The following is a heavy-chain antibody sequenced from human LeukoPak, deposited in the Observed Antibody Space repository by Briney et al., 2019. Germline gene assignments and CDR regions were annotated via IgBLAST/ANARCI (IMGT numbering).Heavy chain of an antibody. D-gene: IGHD1-26*01. V-gene: IGHV3-48*04. CDR3: ARDRSGGPYRGVDY. Sequence: GGSLRLSCAASGFTFSSYWMSWVRQAPGKGLEWVSYISSSGSTIYYADSVKGRFTISRDNAKNSLYLQMNSLRAEDTAVYYCARDRSGGPYRGVDYWGQGTLVTVSS. CDR2: ISSSGSTI. CDR1: GFTFSSYW. J-gene: IGHJ4*02.